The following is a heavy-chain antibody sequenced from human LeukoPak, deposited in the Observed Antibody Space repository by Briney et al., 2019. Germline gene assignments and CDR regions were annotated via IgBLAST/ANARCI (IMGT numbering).Heavy chain of an antibody. CDR1: GYTFTSYD. CDR3: AIIDYGDSRGWYFDL. CDR2: MNPNSGNT. Sequence: VSVKVSCKASGYTFTSYDINWVRQATGQGLEWMGWMNPNSGNTGYAQKFQGRVTMTRNTSISTAYMELSSLRSEDTAVYYCAIIDYGDSRGWYFDLWGRGTLVTVSS. V-gene: IGHV1-8*01. J-gene: IGHJ2*01. D-gene: IGHD4-17*01.